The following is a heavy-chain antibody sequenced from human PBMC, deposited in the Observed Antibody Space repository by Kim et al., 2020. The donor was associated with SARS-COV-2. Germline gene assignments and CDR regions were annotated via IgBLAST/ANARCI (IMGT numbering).Heavy chain of an antibody. CDR1: GGSVSSGTFY. V-gene: IGHV4-61*01. J-gene: IGHJ4*02. D-gene: IGHD3-10*01. CDR2: IYYTGST. Sequence: SETLSLTCTVSGGSVSSGTFYWSWIRQPPGKGLEWIGNIYYTGSTNYNSSLKSRLTVAVDKSKNQFSLKLYTVTAADTAVYYCARGPYYLGVWGQGILVTVSS. CDR3: ARGPYYLGV.